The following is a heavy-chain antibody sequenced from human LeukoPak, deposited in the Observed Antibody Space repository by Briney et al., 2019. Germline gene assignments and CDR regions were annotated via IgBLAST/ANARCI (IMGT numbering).Heavy chain of an antibody. D-gene: IGHD5-18*01. CDR3: ARGGYRIYYYYYMDV. J-gene: IGHJ6*03. V-gene: IGHV1-69*06. CDR1: GGTFSSYA. Sequence: ASVKVSCTASGGTFSSYAISWVRQAPGQGLEWMGGIIPIFGTANYAQKFQGRVTITADKSTSTAYMELSSLRSEDTAVYYCARGGYRIYYYYYMDVWGKGTTVTVSS. CDR2: IIPIFGTA.